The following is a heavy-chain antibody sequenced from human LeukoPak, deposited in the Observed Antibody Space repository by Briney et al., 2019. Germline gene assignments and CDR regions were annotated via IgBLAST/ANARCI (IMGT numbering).Heavy chain of an antibody. J-gene: IGHJ3*02. V-gene: IGHV4-59*12. CDR3: ARDRGSSWLRAFDI. CDR1: GGSISSYY. CDR2: IYYSGST. Sequence: SETLSLTCTVSGGSISSYYWSWIRQPPGKGLEWIGYIYYSGSTNYNPSLKSRVTMSVDTSKNQFSLKLSSVTAADTAVYYCARDRGSSWLRAFDIWGQGTMATVSS. D-gene: IGHD6-13*01.